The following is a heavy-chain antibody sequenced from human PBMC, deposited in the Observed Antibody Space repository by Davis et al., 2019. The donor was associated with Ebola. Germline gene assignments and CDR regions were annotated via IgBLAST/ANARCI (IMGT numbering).Heavy chain of an antibody. J-gene: IGHJ4*02. Sequence: SLRLSCAVSGLTFNTYTVHWVRQAPGKGLEWVSYISSNSVIVAYADSVKGRFTTAGANAKNSLYLQMDGLRSEDTAFYYCAKDIGRRSVAGTLDYWGRGSLVTVSS. D-gene: IGHD6-19*01. CDR3: AKDIGRRSVAGTLDY. V-gene: IGHV3-9*01. CDR1: GLTFNTYT. CDR2: ISSNSVIV.